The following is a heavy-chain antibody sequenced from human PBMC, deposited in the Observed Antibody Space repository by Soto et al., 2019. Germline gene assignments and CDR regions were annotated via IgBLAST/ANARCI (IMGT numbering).Heavy chain of an antibody. J-gene: IGHJ3*01. D-gene: IGHD2-15*01. CDR1: GFTFSSYG. Sequence: PGGSLRLSCAASGFTFSSYGMNWVRQAPGKGLEWVSVIGGRGNSAYYADSVQGRFTISRDNSKNRLYLQMSSLTADDTAVYYCVREGRSSFDFWGRGTMVTVSS. CDR2: IGGRGNSA. V-gene: IGHV3-23*01. CDR3: VREGRSSFDF.